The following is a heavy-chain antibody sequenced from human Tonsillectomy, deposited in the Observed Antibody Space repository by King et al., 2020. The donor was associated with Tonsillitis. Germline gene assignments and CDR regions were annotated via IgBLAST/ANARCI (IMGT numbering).Heavy chain of an antibody. CDR3: AKDRCSGGSCYEDY. CDR2: LIWNSSDI. D-gene: IGHD2-15*01. Sequence: VQLVESGGGLVQPGRSLRLSCSVSGFTFADYAMHWFRQAPGKGLEWVASLIWNSSDIDYAGSVKGRFTISRDNAKNSLYLQMNSLRPDDTAVYYCAKDRCSGGSCYEDYWGQGTLVIVSS. CDR1: GFTFADYA. V-gene: IGHV3-9*01. J-gene: IGHJ4*02.